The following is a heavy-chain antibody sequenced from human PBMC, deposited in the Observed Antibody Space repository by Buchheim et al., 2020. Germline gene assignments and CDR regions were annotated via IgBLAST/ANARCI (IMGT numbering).Heavy chain of an antibody. D-gene: IGHD4-11*01. CDR3: ARDYSNTTWMYYYYYGMDV. V-gene: IGHV4-34*01. CDR2: INHSGST. CDR1: GGSFSGYY. J-gene: IGHJ6*02. Sequence: QVQLQQWGAGLLKPSETLSLTCAVYGGSFSGYYWSWIRQPPGKGLEWIGEINHSGSTNYNPSLKSRVTISVDTSKNQFSLKLSSVTAADTAVYYCARDYSNTTWMYYYYYGMDVWGQGTT.